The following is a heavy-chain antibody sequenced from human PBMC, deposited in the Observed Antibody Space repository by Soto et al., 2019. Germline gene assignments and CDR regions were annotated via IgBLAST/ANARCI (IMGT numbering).Heavy chain of an antibody. CDR1: GYTFTSYD. Sequence: ASVKVSCKASGYTFTSYDINWVRQATGQGLEWMGWMNPNSGNTGYAQKFQGRVTMTRNTSISTAYMELSSRRSEDTAVYYCARGGNIVVVVAATSLTWFYPWGQGTLVTVSS. CDR3: ARGGNIVVVVAATSLTWFYP. V-gene: IGHV1-8*01. D-gene: IGHD2-15*01. CDR2: MNPNSGNT. J-gene: IGHJ5*02.